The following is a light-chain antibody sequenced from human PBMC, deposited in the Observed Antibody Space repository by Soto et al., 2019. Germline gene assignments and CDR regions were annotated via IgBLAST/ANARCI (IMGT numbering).Light chain of an antibody. CDR3: PDSTSYSDP. J-gene: IGKJ2*01. Sequence: DIEVTQTTTSLSASVGDRVTITCRASQTISSWLAWYQQKPGKAPILLVYATSSLQSGVPSRFSGSGSGTDFTLTISSLQPDDFAPYYCPDSTSYSDPFG. CDR2: ATS. V-gene: IGKV1-5*01. CDR1: QTISSW.